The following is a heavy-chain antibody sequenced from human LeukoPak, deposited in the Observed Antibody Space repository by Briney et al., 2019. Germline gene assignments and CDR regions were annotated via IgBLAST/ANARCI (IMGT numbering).Heavy chain of an antibody. CDR2: INHSGST. CDR1: GGSFSGYY. Sequence: SETLSLTCAVYGGSFSGYYWSWIRQPPGKGLEWIGEINHSGSTNYNPSLKSRVTISVDTSKNQFSLKLSSVTAADTAVYYCARLARTRGYNSLSIDYWGQGTLVTVSS. CDR3: ARLARTRGYNSLSIDY. J-gene: IGHJ4*02. V-gene: IGHV4-34*01. D-gene: IGHD5-24*01.